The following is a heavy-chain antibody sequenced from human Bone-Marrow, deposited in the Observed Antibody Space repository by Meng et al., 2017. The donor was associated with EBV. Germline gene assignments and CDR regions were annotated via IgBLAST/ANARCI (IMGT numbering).Heavy chain of an antibody. CDR1: GFTFSSYG. D-gene: IGHD1-26*01. Sequence: GHLVGSGGGLVQPGRSLGLSCVASGFTFSSYGMHWVRQAPGKGLEWVAVISYDGSNKYYADSVKGRFTISRDNSKNTLYLQMNSLRAEDTAVYYCATIVGASPVDYWGQGTLVTVSS. CDR3: ATIVGASPVDY. V-gene: IGHV3-30*03. CDR2: ISYDGSNK. J-gene: IGHJ4*02.